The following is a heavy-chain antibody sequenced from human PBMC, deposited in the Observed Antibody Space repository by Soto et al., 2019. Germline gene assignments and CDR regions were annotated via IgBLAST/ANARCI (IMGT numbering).Heavy chain of an antibody. V-gene: IGHV1-8*02. D-gene: IGHD3-3*01. CDR1: GYTFTSYY. CDR2: MNPNSGNT. Sequence: ASVTVSCKASGYTFTSYYMHWVRQATGQGLEWMGWMNPNSGNTGYAQKFQGRVTMTRNTSISTAYMELSSLRSEDTAVYYCASISRFLEWFPYYYYGMDVWGQGTTVTVSS. CDR3: ASISRFLEWFPYYYYGMDV. J-gene: IGHJ6*02.